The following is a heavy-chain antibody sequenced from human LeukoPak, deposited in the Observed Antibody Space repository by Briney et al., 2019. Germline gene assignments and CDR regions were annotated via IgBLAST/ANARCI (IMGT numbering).Heavy chain of an antibody. CDR2: ISSSSSTI. V-gene: IGHV3-48*01. J-gene: IGHJ6*02. CDR3: ARDMLLWFGELFPSHGMDV. D-gene: IGHD3-10*01. Sequence: PGGSLRLSCAASGFTFSSYSMNWVRQAPGEGLEWGSYISSSSSTIYYADSVKGRFTISRENAKNSLYLQMNSVRAEDAAVYYCARDMLLWFGELFPSHGMDVWGQGTTVTVSS. CDR1: GFTFSSYS.